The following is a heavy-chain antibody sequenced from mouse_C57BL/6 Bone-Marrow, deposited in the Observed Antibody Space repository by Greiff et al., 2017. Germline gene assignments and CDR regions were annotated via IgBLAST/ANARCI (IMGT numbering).Heavy chain of an antibody. Sequence: VQLQQSGAELARPGASVKLSCKASGYTFTSYGISWVKQRTGQGLEWIGEIYPRSGNTYYNEKFKGKDTLTADKSSSTAYMELRSLTSEDSAVYFCARSRYYGYADYWGQGTTLTVSS. CDR1: GYTFTSYG. CDR3: ARSRYYGYADY. V-gene: IGHV1-81*01. CDR2: IYPRSGNT. J-gene: IGHJ2*01. D-gene: IGHD1-2*01.